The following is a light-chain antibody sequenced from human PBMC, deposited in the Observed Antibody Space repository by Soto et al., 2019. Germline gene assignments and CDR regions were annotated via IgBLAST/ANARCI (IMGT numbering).Light chain of an antibody. CDR1: SNNIGAGYD. CDR3: QSYDSSLSGSK. Sequence: QSVLTQPPSVSGAPGQRVTISCTGSSNNIGAGYDVHWYQQLPGTAPKLLIYGNSNRPSGVPDRFSGSKSGTSASLAITGLQAEDEADYYCQSYDSSLSGSKFGGGTKLTVL. J-gene: IGLJ2*01. V-gene: IGLV1-40*01. CDR2: GNS.